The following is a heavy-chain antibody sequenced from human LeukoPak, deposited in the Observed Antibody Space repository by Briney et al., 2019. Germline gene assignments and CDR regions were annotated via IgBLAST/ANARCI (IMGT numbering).Heavy chain of an antibody. CDR1: GFTFSSYA. V-gene: IGHV3-30-3*01. CDR2: ISYDGSNK. CDR3: ARDRNYFVGFDY. Sequence: GGSLRLSCAASGFTFSSYAMHWVRQAPGKGLEWVAVISYDGSNKYYADSVKGRFTISRDNSKTTLYLQMNGLRAEDTAVYYCARDRNYFVGFDYWGQGTLVTVSS. D-gene: IGHD1-7*01. J-gene: IGHJ4*02.